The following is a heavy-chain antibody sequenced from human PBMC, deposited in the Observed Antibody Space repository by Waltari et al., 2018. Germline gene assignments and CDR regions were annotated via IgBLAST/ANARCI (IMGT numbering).Heavy chain of an antibody. Sequence: EVQLLESGGGLVQPGGSLRLSCAASGFTFLSYALPWVSQAPGKGLEWVSSISGPALTTFYADSVKGRFSVSRDNSKNTLYLQINGLRADDTAVYYCAKAGGIAAAEFQFDFWGRGTLVTVSS. D-gene: IGHD6-13*01. J-gene: IGHJ4*02. CDR2: ISGPALTT. V-gene: IGHV3-23*01. CDR1: GFTFLSYA. CDR3: AKAGGIAAAEFQFDF.